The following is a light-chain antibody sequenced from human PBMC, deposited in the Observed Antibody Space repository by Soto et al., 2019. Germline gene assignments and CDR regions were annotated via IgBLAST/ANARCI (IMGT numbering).Light chain of an antibody. CDR1: SNDVGTYNL. CDR2: EAS. CDR3: CSYGRSVV. V-gene: IGLV2-23*01. J-gene: IGLJ2*01. Sequence: QSVLTQPASVSGSPGQSITISCTGISNDVGTYNLVSWYQHHPGKAPKLIIYEASKRPSGVPNRFSGSKSGNTASLTISGLHDEDEADYYCCSYGRSVVFGGGTKLTVL.